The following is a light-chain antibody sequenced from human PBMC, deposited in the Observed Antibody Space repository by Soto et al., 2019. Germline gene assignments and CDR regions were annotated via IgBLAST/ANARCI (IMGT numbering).Light chain of an antibody. CDR3: QQYGGFSRT. CDR1: QSVSNY. CDR2: DAS. Sequence: EIVLTQSPDTLSLSPGESATLSCRASQSVSNYLAWYQQKPGQAPRLLIYDASNRATGIPARFSGSGSGTDFTLTISSLEPEDFATYYCQQYGGFSRTFGQGTKV. V-gene: IGKV3-11*01. J-gene: IGKJ1*01.